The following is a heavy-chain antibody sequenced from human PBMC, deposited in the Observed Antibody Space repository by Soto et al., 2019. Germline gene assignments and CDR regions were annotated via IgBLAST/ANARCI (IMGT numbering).Heavy chain of an antibody. J-gene: IGHJ4*02. CDR3: ARHGVGDILTGQPDY. D-gene: IGHD3-9*01. CDR2: THPGDSDT. V-gene: IGHV5-51*01. Sequence: PGESLKISCKGSGYSFTNYWIGWVRQMPGKGLEWMGITHPGDSDTRYSPSFQGQVTISADKSINTAYLQWSSLKASDTAMYYCARHGVGDILTGQPDYWGQGTLVTVSS. CDR1: GYSFTNYW.